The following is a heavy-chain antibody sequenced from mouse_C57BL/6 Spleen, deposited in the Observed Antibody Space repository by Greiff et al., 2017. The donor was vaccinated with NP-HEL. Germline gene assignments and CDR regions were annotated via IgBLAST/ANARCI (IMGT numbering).Heavy chain of an antibody. V-gene: IGHV5-9-1*02. CDR3: TRDPWNYYAMDY. J-gene: IGHJ4*01. Sequence: EVKLMESGEGLVKPGGSLKLSCAASGFTFSSYAMSWVRQTPEKRLEWVAYISSGGDYIYYADTVQGRFTISRDNARNTLYLQMSRLKSEDTAMYYCTRDPWNYYAMDYWGQGTSVTVSS. CDR1: GFTFSSYA. CDR2: ISSGGDYI.